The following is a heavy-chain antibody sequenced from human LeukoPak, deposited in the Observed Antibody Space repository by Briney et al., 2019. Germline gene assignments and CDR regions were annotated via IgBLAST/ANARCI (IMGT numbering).Heavy chain of an antibody. CDR1: SGYISSYY. CDR2: IYYSRST. J-gene: IGHJ3*02. CDR3: ARAHDRADCGGDCYLIGTLDI. Sequence: RPSETLSLTCTVSSGYISSYYWSWIRQSPGKGLEWIGYIYYSRSTNYNPSLKGRVTMSVDTSKNQFSLKLRSVTAADTAVYYCARAHDRADCGGDCYLIGTLDIWGQGTMVTVSS. V-gene: IGHV4-59*01. D-gene: IGHD2-21*02.